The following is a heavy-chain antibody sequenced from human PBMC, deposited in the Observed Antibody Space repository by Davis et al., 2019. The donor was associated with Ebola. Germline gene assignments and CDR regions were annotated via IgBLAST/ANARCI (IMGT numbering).Heavy chain of an antibody. CDR2: IYYSGTT. Sequence: SETLSLTCTVSGASINSVPYSWGWIRQPPGKGLEWIGSIYYSGTTYYSPSLKSRVTISVDTSKTQFSLKLTSVTAADTAVYYCAKDAYGSGRGLDYWGQGTLVTVSS. CDR3: AKDAYGSGRGLDY. CDR1: GASINSVPYS. J-gene: IGHJ4*02. V-gene: IGHV4-39*02. D-gene: IGHD3-10*01.